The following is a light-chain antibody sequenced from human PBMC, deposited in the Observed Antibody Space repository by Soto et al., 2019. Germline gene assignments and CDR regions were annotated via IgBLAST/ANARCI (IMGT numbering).Light chain of an antibody. CDR2: SAS. CDR3: QQGSSTPYT. CDR1: QNIRTY. V-gene: IGKV1-39*01. J-gene: IGKJ2*01. Sequence: DIQMTQSPSSLSASVGDSVTITCRASQNIRTYLNWYQQKPGKAPKLLIHSASALPRGVPSRFSASGSGTEFTLTMSGLQPEDVATYFCQQGSSTPYTFGQGTKVEIK.